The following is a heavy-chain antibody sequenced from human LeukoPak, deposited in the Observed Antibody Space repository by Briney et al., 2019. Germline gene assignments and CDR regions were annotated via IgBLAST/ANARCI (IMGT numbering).Heavy chain of an antibody. CDR2: ISSDGGST. V-gene: IGHV3-64*01. J-gene: IGHJ3*02. Sequence: GGSLRLSCAASGFTFSSYGLHWVRQAPGKGLEYVAAISSDGGSTDYGNSVKGRFTISRDNSKNMLYLQMGSLRAEDMAVYYCARLPSPDYSRNDAFDIWGQGTVVTVSS. CDR3: ARLPSPDYSRNDAFDI. D-gene: IGHD4-11*01. CDR1: GFTFSSYG.